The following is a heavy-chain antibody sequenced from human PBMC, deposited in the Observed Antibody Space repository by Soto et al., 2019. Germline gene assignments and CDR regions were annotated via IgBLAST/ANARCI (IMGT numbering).Heavy chain of an antibody. D-gene: IGHD5-12*01. CDR2: IYHSGST. J-gene: IGHJ4*02. V-gene: IGHV4-34*01. Sequence: SETLSLTCAVYGGSFSGYYWSWIRQPPGKGLEWIGYIYHSGSTYYNPSLKSRVTISVDRSKNQFSLKLSSVTAADTAVYYCAHGIYFDYWGQGTLVTVSS. CDR3: AHGIYFDY. CDR1: GGSFSGYY.